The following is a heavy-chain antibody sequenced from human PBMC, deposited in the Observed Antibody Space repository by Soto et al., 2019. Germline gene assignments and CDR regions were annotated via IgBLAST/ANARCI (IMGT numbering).Heavy chain of an antibody. Sequence: GASVKVSCKASGYTFTSYGISWVRQAPGQGLEWMGWISAYNGNTNYAQKLQGRVTMTTDTSTSTAYMELRSLRSDDTAVYYCARVDKVEYQLLDSSGWRRGAFDIWGQGTMVTV. CDR1: GYTFTSYG. V-gene: IGHV1-18*01. CDR2: ISAYNGNT. D-gene: IGHD6-19*01. J-gene: IGHJ3*02. CDR3: ARVDKVEYQLLDSSGWRRGAFDI.